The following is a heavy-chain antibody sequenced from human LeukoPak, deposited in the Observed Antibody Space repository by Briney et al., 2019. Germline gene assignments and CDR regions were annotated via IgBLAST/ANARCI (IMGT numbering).Heavy chain of an antibody. CDR1: GVSISSSSYY. CDR2: IYYSGST. D-gene: IGHD3-22*01. Sequence: SETLSLTCTVSGVSISSSSYYWGWIRQPPGKGLEWIGSIYYSGSTYYNPSLKSRVTISVDTSKNQFSLKLSSVTAADTAVYYCAKGNPYYDYWGQGTLVTVSS. J-gene: IGHJ4*02. CDR3: AKGNPYYDY. V-gene: IGHV4-39*07.